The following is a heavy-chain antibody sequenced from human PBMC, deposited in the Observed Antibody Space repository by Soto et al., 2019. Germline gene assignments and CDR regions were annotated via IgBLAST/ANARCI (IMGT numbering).Heavy chain of an antibody. CDR2: IQWNDDQ. V-gene: IGHV2-5*01. D-gene: IGHD3-10*01. CDR3: AYCMYHYLIYPDLHGHH. Sequence: QITLKESGPAVVRPTQTLTLTCTFSGFSLNNSGVGVGWIRQPPGKALEWLALIQWNDDQRYSPSLKTRLSITKDASKNQVVFKMTNMDPVDTGTYYCAYCMYHYLIYPDLHGHHWGQGTLITVSS. J-gene: IGHJ5*02. CDR1: GFSLNNSGVG.